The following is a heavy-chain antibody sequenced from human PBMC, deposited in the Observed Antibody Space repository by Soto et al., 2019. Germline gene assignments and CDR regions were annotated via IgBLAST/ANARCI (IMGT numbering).Heavy chain of an antibody. CDR2: VSYTGST. Sequence: PSETLSLTCSVSGGPISKYHWSWIRQPPGKGLEWIGYVSYTGSTNYSPSLKSRVTMLLATSKKEFSLKLSSVTAADTAVYYCARVAADAYWSGYDDYWGQGTLVTVSS. CDR3: ARVAADAYWSGYDDY. D-gene: IGHD3-3*01. CDR1: GGPISKYH. J-gene: IGHJ4*02. V-gene: IGHV4-59*01.